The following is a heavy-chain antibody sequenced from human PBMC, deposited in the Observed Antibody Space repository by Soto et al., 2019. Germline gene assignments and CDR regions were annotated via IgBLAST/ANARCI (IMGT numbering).Heavy chain of an antibody. J-gene: IGHJ5*02. Sequence: SETLSLTCTVSGGSISSYYWSWIRQPPGKGLEWIGYIYYSGSTNYNPSLKSRVTISVDTSKNQFSLKLSSVTAADTAVYYCARRALITSWFDPWGQGTLVTVSS. V-gene: IGHV4-59*08. D-gene: IGHD1-1*01. CDR1: GGSISSYY. CDR2: IYYSGST. CDR3: ARRALITSWFDP.